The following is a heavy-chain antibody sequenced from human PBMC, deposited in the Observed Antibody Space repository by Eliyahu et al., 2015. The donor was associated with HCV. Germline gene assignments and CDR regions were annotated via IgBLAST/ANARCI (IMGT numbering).Heavy chain of an antibody. Sequence: QVQLVESGGGVVQPGRSLRLSCAASGFPXSSXXMHWVRQAPGKGMEWVAVIWYDGSNKYYADSVKGRFTISRDNSKNTLYLQMNSLRAEDTAVYYCARELGVPRDYYYYGMDVWGQGTTVTVSS. CDR3: ARELGVPRDYYYYGMDV. CDR2: IWYDGSNK. J-gene: IGHJ6*02. CDR1: GFPXSSXX. D-gene: IGHD1-26*01. V-gene: IGHV3-33*01.